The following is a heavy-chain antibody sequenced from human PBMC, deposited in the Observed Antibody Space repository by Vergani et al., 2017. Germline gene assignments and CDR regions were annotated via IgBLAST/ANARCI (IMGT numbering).Heavy chain of an antibody. J-gene: IGHJ4*02. V-gene: IGHV3-66*01. D-gene: IGHD3-10*01. CDR1: GFIVSSHY. Sequence: EVQLVESGGGLVQPGGSLRLSCAASGFIVSSHYMHWVRQAPGTGLEWVSLIYSGAGTYYADSVKGRFTISGDNSKNTVYPQMNSLRAEDTAVYYCARDLHNCGSGSYLDYWGQGTLVTVSS. CDR3: ARDLHNCGSGSYLDY. CDR2: IYSGAGT.